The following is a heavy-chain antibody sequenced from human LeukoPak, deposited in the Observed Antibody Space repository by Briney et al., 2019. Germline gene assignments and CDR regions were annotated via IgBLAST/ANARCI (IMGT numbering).Heavy chain of an antibody. CDR1: GGSMSSFY. CDR2: IYASGGT. J-gene: IGHJ6*03. CDR3: SRSGPYYYMDV. V-gene: IGHV4-4*09. Sequence: SETLSLTCAVSGGSMSSFYWSWLRQPPGKGLEWVGDIYASGGTNYNPSFRSRVTISVDTSEKKFSLKLTSVTAADTAVYYCSRSGPYYYMDVWGKGTTVTVSS.